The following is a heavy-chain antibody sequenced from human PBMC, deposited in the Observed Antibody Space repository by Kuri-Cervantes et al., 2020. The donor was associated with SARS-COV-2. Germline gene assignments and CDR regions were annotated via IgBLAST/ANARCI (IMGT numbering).Heavy chain of an antibody. CDR1: GFTFSVYW. D-gene: IGHD2-15*01. CDR3: ARGGSGTIRNWFDP. Sequence: GGSLRLSCAASGFTFSVYWMTWVRQAPGKGLEWVANINQDGSAKYYVDSVKGRFTISRDNAKNSLYLQMNSLRAEDTAVYYCARGGSGTIRNWFDPWGQGTLVTVSS. V-gene: IGHV3-7*02. CDR2: INQDGSAK. J-gene: IGHJ5*02.